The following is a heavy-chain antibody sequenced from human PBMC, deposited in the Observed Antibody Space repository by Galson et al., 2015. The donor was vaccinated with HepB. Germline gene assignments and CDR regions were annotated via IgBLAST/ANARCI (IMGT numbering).Heavy chain of an antibody. V-gene: IGHV3-7*01. D-gene: IGHD6-19*01. J-gene: IGHJ4*02. Sequence: SLRLSCAASGFTFSSYWMSWVRQAPGKGLEWVANIKQDGSEKYYVDSVKGRFTISRDNAKNSLYLQMNSLRAEDTAVYYCARDRSIAVAGTDFDYWGQGTLVTVSS. CDR3: ARDRSIAVAGTDFDY. CDR2: IKQDGSEK. CDR1: GFTFSSYW.